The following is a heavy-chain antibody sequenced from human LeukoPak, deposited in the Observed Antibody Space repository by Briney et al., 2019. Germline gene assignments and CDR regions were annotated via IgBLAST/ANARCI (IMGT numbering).Heavy chain of an antibody. J-gene: IGHJ6*03. Sequence: PGGSLRLSCAASGFTFSNAWMSWVRQAPGKGLEWVGRIKSKTDGGTTDYAAPVKGRFTISRDDSKNTLYLQMNSLKTEDTAVYYCTTDFSYEGRGSYYDYYYMDVWGKGTTVTVSS. CDR2: IKSKTDGGTT. CDR3: TTDFSYEGRGSYYDYYYMDV. D-gene: IGHD1-26*01. CDR1: GFTFSNAW. V-gene: IGHV3-15*01.